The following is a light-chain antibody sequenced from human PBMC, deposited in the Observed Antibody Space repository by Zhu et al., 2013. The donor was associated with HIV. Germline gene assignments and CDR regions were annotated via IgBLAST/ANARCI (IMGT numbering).Light chain of an antibody. V-gene: IGKV3-20*01. Sequence: EIVLTQSPGTLSLSPGDRVTLSCRASQSVSSNYLAWYQQKPGQAPGLLIYAASNRATGIPDRFSGSGSGTNFTLTISRLDPNDYAVYYCQQYGRSPFTFGPGTESRISN. CDR3: QQYGRSPFT. J-gene: IGKJ3*01. CDR2: AAS. CDR1: QSVSSNY.